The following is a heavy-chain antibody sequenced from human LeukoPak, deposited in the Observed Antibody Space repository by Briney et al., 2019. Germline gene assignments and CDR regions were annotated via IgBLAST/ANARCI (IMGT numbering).Heavy chain of an antibody. Sequence: SETLSLTCTVSGGSISGSSDYWVWIRQSPGKRLEWIGSIYFSGSTHYRPSLKSRLTMSVDTPKNQFSLQLSSVTAKDTAIYYCARNSSRDCSETKCYSGGWFDTWGQGMLVTVSS. V-gene: IGHV4-39*01. J-gene: IGHJ5*02. D-gene: IGHD2-21*01. CDR2: IYFSGST. CDR1: GGSISGSSDY. CDR3: ARNSSRDCSETKCYSGGWFDT.